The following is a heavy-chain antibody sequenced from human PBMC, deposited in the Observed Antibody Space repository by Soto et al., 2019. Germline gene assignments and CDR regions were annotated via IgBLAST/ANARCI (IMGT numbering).Heavy chain of an antibody. D-gene: IGHD4-4*01. J-gene: IGHJ4*02. CDR1: GFTFSSYA. CDR3: ANPSTVGYPRPDY. Sequence: EVQLLESGGGLVQPGGSLRLSCAASGFTFSSYAMSWVRQAPGKGLEWVSAISGSGGSTYYADSVKGRFTISRDNTKNTLYLQMNSLRAEDTAVYYCANPSTVGYPRPDYWGQGTLVTVSS. V-gene: IGHV3-23*01. CDR2: ISGSGGST.